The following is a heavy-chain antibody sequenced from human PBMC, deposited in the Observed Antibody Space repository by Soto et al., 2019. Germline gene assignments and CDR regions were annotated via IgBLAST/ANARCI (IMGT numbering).Heavy chain of an antibody. CDR3: VRGVYCGGNCYSGTDY. D-gene: IGHD2-21*02. CDR2: IHHTEST. Sequence: SETLSLTCTVSGGSVSSGDYFWTWIRQPPGKGLGWIGYIHHTESTYYNPSLKSRLTISSDTSKNQFSLDLRSVTGADTAVYYCVRGVYCGGNCYSGTDYWGRGTQVTVSS. CDR1: GGSVSSGDYF. V-gene: IGHV4-30-4*01. J-gene: IGHJ4*02.